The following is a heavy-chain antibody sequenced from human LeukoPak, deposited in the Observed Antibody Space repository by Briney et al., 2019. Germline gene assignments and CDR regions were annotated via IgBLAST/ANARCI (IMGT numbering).Heavy chain of an antibody. J-gene: IGHJ5*02. Sequence: GGSLRLSCAVSSVSVTANYISWVRQAPGKGLEWVSIIYAGGTTYYADSVKGRFTISRDNFKSTIYLQMNNLRAEDTAMYYRTNDFSFSAWGQGTLVTVSS. CDR2: IYAGGTT. CDR1: SVSVTANY. V-gene: IGHV3-66*01. CDR3: TNDFSFSA. D-gene: IGHD3/OR15-3a*01.